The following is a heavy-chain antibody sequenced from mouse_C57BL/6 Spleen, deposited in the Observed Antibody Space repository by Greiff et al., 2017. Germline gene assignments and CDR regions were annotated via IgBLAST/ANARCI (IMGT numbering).Heavy chain of an antibody. CDR2: IDPENGDT. CDR1: GFNIKDDY. J-gene: IGHJ4*01. CDR3: TTREAMDY. Sequence: VQLKQSGAELVRPGASVKLSCTASGFNIKDDYMHWVKQRPEQGLEWIGWIDPENGDTEYASKFQGKATITADTSSNTAYLQLSSLTSEDTAVYYCTTREAMDYWGQGTSVTVSS. V-gene: IGHV14-4*01.